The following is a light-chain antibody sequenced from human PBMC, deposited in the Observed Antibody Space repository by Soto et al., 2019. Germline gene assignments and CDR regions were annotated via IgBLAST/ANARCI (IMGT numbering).Light chain of an antibody. Sequence: EIVLTQSPATLSLSPGERATLSCRASQSVTNYLAWYHQKPGQAPRLLIYDTSTRATGIPARFSGTGSGTDFTLTISSLEHEDVAFYYCQQRGNWPLTFGGGTKVEI. V-gene: IGKV3-11*01. J-gene: IGKJ4*01. CDR3: QQRGNWPLT. CDR1: QSVTNY. CDR2: DTS.